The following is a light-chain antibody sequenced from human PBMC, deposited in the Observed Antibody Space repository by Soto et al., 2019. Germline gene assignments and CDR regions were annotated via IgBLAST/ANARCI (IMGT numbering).Light chain of an antibody. Sequence: QSAMSPPCSLSGCPGHSFTISCTGTSSDIGAYDYVSWFQQHPGKAPNLMISEVNNRPSGVSNRFSGSKSGNTAYLTISGLKVEDEAEYFCFSFTTTRTHVLGTGTKVTV. J-gene: IGLJ1*01. CDR3: FSFTTTRTHV. V-gene: IGLV2-14*01. CDR1: SSDIGAYDY. CDR2: EVN.